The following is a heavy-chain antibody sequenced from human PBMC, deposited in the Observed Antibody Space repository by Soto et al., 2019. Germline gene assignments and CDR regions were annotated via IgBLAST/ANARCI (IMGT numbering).Heavy chain of an antibody. CDR3: ARRYGVGATTSMAHIDY. D-gene: IGHD1-26*01. CDR2: IIPIFGTA. V-gene: IGHV1-69*06. CDR1: GGTFSSYA. Sequence: SVKVSCKASGGTFSSYAISWVRQAPGQGHEWMGGIIPIFGTANYAQKYQGQVTISAGKSISTAYLQWSSLKASDTAMYYCARRYGVGATTSMAHIDYWGQGTLVTVSS. J-gene: IGHJ4*02.